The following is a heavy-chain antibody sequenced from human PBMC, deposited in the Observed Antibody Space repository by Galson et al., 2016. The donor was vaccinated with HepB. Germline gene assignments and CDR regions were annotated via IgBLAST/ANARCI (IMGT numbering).Heavy chain of an antibody. D-gene: IGHD6-19*01. CDR1: GFTLSDFW. Sequence: SLRLSCAASGFTLSDFWMHWVRQVPGKGLVWVSRINNDGGTTSYADSVKGQFTISRDNAKNAVYLQINSLRAEDTAVYYCAKGWVEWLVQDHFDHWGQGTLVTVSP. CDR2: INNDGGTT. V-gene: IGHV3-74*01. CDR3: AKGWVEWLVQDHFDH. J-gene: IGHJ4*02.